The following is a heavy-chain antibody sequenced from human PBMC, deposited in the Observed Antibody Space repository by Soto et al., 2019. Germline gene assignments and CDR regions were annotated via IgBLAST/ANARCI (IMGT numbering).Heavy chain of an antibody. J-gene: IGHJ6*02. V-gene: IGHV4-61*01. CDR3: ARETGPDGYYGMDV. Sequence: SETLSLTCTVSGGSVSSGSYYWSWIRQPPGKGLEWIGYIYYSGSTNYNPSLKSRVTIPVDTSKNQFSLKLSSVTAADTAVYYCARETGPDGYYGMDVWGQGTTVTVSS. CDR2: IYYSGST. CDR1: GGSVSSGSYY.